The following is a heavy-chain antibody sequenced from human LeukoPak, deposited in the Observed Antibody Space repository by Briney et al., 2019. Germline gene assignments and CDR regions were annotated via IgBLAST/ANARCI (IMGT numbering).Heavy chain of an antibody. J-gene: IGHJ5*02. D-gene: IGHD3-16*01. CDR3: AIFDFLFGEITKWFDP. CDR2: IIPIFGTA. V-gene: IGHV1-69*06. CDR1: GGTFSSYA. Sequence: GASVKVSCKASGGTFSSYAISWVRQAPGQGLEWMGGIIPIFGTANYAQKFQGRVTITADKSTSTAYMELSSLRSEDTAVYYCAIFDFLFGEITKWFDPWGQGTPVTVSS.